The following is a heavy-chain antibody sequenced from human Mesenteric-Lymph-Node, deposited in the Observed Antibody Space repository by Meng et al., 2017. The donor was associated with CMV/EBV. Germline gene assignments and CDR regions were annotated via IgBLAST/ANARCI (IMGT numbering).Heavy chain of an antibody. V-gene: IGHV1-2*06. CDR1: GYSFTGYS. Sequence: QVQLVQSVAEVKKPGASVRVSCKASGYSFTGYSIHWVRQAPAQGLEWMGRISPNTGDTIYEENFQGRVTMTRDTSINTAYMELSSLTSDDTAVYYCGRGQQTFDPWGQGTLVTVSS. D-gene: IGHD1-1*01. J-gene: IGHJ5*02. CDR2: ISPNTGDT. CDR3: GRGQQTFDP.